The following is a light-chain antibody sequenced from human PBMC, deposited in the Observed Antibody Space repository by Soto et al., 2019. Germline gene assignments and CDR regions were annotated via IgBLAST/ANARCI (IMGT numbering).Light chain of an antibody. Sequence: QSALTQPASVSGSPGQSITISCTGTGSDYVYWYQQHPGKAPRLIIYDVSDRPSGVSNRFSGSKSGNTASLTISGLQAEDEAHYYCCSYKASSVLFGGGTKLTVL. CDR3: CSYKASSVL. CDR1: GSDY. V-gene: IGLV2-14*03. J-gene: IGLJ2*01. CDR2: DVS.